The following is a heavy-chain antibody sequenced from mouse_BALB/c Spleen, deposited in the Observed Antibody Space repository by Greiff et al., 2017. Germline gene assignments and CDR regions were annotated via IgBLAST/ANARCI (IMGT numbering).Heavy chain of an antibody. D-gene: IGHD2-3*01. Sequence: QVQLQQSGAELMKPGASVKISCKATGYTFSSYWIEWVKQRPGHGLEWIGEILPGSGSTNYNEKFKGKATFTADTSSNTAYMQLSSLTSEDPAVYYCASGWLLPFDYWGQGTTLTVSS. CDR1: GYTFSSYW. CDR2: ILPGSGST. CDR3: ASGWLLPFDY. V-gene: IGHV1-9*01. J-gene: IGHJ2*01.